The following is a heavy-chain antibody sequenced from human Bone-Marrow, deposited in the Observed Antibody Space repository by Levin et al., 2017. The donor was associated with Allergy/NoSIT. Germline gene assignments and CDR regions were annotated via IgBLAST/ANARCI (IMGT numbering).Heavy chain of an antibody. CDR3: AGGPSRGY. J-gene: IGHJ4*02. Sequence: GGSLRLSCAASGFTVSNNYMSWVRQAPGKGLEWVSLIYSGGGTHYADSVKGRFTISRDNSKNTLSLQMNSLRPDDTAVYYCAGGPSRGYWGQGTLVTVSS. CDR1: GFTVSNNY. V-gene: IGHV3-66*02. CDR2: IYSGGGT. D-gene: IGHD3-16*01.